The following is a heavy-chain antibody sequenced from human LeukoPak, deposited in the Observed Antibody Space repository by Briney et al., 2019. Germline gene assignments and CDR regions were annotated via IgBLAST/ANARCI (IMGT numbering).Heavy chain of an antibody. Sequence: SETLSLTCAVYGGSFSGYYWSWIRQPPGKGLEWIGEINHSGSTNYNPSLKSRVTISVDTSKNQFSLKLSSVTAADTAVYCCARLEYYDFWSGYYASNWFDPWGQGTLVTVSS. CDR3: ARLEYYDFWSGYYASNWFDP. CDR1: GGSFSGYY. CDR2: INHSGST. D-gene: IGHD3-3*01. V-gene: IGHV4-34*01. J-gene: IGHJ5*02.